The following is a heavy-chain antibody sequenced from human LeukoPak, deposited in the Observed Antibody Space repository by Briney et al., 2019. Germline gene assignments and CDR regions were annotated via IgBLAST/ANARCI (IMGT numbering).Heavy chain of an antibody. Sequence: ASVKVSCKASRGTFSSYAISWVRQAPGQGFEWMGGIIPIFGTANYAQKFQGRVTITTDESTSTAYMELSSLRSEDTAVYYCATPGDYDSSGYYYYYYMDVWGKGTTVTVSS. J-gene: IGHJ6*03. CDR2: IIPIFGTA. D-gene: IGHD3-22*01. CDR1: RGTFSSYA. CDR3: ATPGDYDSSGYYYYYYMDV. V-gene: IGHV1-69*05.